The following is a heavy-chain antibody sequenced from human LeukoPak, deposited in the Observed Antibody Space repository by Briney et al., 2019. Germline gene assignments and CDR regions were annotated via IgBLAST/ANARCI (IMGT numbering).Heavy chain of an antibody. CDR1: GGSISSGDYY. CDR3: ARHGPRLGYSGYDWLERHYYYYYMDV. Sequence: PSETLSLTCTVSGGSISSGDYYWSWIRQPPGKGLEWIGYIYYSGSTYYNPSLKSRVTISVDTSKNQFSLKLSSVTAADTAVYYCARHGPRLGYSGYDWLERHYYYYYMDVWGKGTTVTVSS. D-gene: IGHD5-12*01. J-gene: IGHJ6*03. CDR2: IYYSGST. V-gene: IGHV4-30-4*01.